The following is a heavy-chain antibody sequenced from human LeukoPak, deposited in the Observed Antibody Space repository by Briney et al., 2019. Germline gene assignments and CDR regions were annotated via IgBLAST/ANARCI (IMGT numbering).Heavy chain of an antibody. V-gene: IGHV4-59*08. D-gene: IGHD6-19*01. J-gene: IGHJ4*02. CDR2: IYYSGST. CDR1: GGSISSYY. CDR3: ARIAVAGTWYFDY. Sequence: SETLSLTCTVSGGSISSYYWSWIRPPPGKGREWIGYIYYSGSTNYNPSLKSRVTISVDTSKNQFSLKLSSVTAADTAVYYCARIAVAGTWYFDYWGQGTLVTVSS.